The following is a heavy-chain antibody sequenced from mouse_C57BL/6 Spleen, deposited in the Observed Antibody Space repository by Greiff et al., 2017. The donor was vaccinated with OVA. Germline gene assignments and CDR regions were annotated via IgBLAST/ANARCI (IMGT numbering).Heavy chain of an antibody. D-gene: IGHD2-12*01. CDR2: INPNNGGT. CDR3: ARPLDYYSLWFAY. CDR1: GYTFTDYN. J-gene: IGHJ3*01. V-gene: IGHV1-22*01. Sequence: EVQLQQSGPELVKPGASVKMSCKASGYTFTDYNMHWVKQSHGKSLEWIGYINPNNGGTSYNQKFKGKATLTVNKSSSTAYMELRSLTSEDSAVYYCARPLDYYSLWFAYWGQGTLVTVSA.